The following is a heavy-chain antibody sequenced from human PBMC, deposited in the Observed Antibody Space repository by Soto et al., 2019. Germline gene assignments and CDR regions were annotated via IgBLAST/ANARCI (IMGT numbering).Heavy chain of an antibody. D-gene: IGHD6-13*01. CDR1: GYSFTSYW. CDR3: ATSKQQLVPVYYYYGMDV. V-gene: IGHV5-51*01. Sequence: RGESLKISCKGSGYSFTSYWIGWVRQMPGKGLEWMGISPSFQGQVTISADKSISTAYLQWSSLKASDTAMYYCATSKQQLVPVYYYYGMDVWGQGTTVTVSS. J-gene: IGHJ6*02.